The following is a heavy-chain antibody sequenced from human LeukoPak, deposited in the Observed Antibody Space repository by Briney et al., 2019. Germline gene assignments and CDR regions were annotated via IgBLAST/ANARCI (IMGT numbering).Heavy chain of an antibody. CDR1: GFTFSDAW. V-gene: IGHV3-7*01. Sequence: GGSLRLSCAASGFTFSDAWMSWVRQAPGKGLEWVANIKQDGSEKYYVDSVKGRFTISRDNAKNSLYLQMNSLRAEDTAVYYCARGVQLWFNWFDPWGQGTLVTVSS. D-gene: IGHD5-18*01. CDR2: IKQDGSEK. J-gene: IGHJ5*02. CDR3: ARGVQLWFNWFDP.